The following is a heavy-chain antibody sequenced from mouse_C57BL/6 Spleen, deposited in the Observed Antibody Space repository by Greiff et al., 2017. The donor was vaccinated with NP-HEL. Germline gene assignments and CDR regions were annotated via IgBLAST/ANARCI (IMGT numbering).Heavy chain of an antibody. CDR3: AKGGYGFDY. CDR1: GYSFTGYY. J-gene: IGHJ2*01. CDR2: INPSTGGT. Sequence: EVQLQQSGPELVKPGASVKISCKASGYSFTGYYMNWVKQSPEKSLEWIGEINPSTGGTTYNQKFKAKATLTVDKSSSTAYMQLKSLTSEDSAVYYCAKGGYGFDYWGQSTTLTVSS. D-gene: IGHD3-1*01. V-gene: IGHV1-42*01.